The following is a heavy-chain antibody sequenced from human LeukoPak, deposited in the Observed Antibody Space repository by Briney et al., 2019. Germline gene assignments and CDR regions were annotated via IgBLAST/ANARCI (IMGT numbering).Heavy chain of an antibody. V-gene: IGHV4-61*01. CDR1: GGSVSSGSYY. CDR3: AREYSSSSYSAFDI. J-gene: IGHJ3*02. CDR2: IYYSEST. Sequence: SETLSLTCTVSGGSVSSGSYYWSWIRQPPGKGLEWIGYIYYSESTNYNPSLKSRVTISVDTSKNQFSLKLSSVTAADTAVYYCAREYSSSSYSAFDIWGQGTMVTVSS. D-gene: IGHD6-13*01.